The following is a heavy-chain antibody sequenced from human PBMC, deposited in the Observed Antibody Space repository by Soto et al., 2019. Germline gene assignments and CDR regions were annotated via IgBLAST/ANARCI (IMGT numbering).Heavy chain of an antibody. CDR3: AKATVSSSLWGFDP. J-gene: IGHJ5*02. CDR1: GFTFSSYG. CDR2: ISYDGSNK. V-gene: IGHV3-30*18. Sequence: GESLKISCAASGFTFSSYGMHWVRQAPGKGLEWVAVISYDGSNKYYADSVKGRFTISRDNSKNTLYLQMNSLRADHTAVYYCAKATVSSSLWGFDPWGQGTLVTVSS. D-gene: IGHD7-27*01.